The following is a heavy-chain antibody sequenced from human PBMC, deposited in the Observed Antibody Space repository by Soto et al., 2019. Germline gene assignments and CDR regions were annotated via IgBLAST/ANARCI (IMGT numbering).Heavy chain of an antibody. CDR2: ISGSGGST. CDR3: AKPSGKGSSSSRYFDY. V-gene: IGHV3-23*01. D-gene: IGHD6-6*01. J-gene: IGHJ4*02. CDR1: GFTFSSNA. Sequence: EVQLLESGGGLVQPGGSLSLSFAASGFTFSSNAMSWFAQAPGKGLEGVSAISGSGGSTYYADSVKGRFTISRDNSKNTLYLQMNSLRAEDTAVYYCAKPSGKGSSSSRYFDYWGQGTLVTVSS.